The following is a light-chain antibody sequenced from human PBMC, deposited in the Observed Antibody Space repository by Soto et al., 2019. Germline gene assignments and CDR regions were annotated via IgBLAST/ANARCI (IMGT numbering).Light chain of an antibody. CDR3: QSYDSSLRGSCV. J-gene: IGLJ1*01. CDR2: GNS. Sequence: TLAPTLARARGQRGGSAFTRRSNKIRAGYDVHWYQQLPGTAPKLLIYGNSNPPSGVPDRFSGSKSGTSASLAITGLQAEDEADNYCQSYDSSLRGSCVSGPGTKVPVL. V-gene: IGLV1-40*01. CDR1: SNKIRAGYD.